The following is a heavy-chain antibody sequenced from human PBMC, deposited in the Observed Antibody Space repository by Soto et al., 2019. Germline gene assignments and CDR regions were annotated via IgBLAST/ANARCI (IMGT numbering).Heavy chain of an antibody. J-gene: IGHJ5*02. V-gene: IGHV1-46*01. CDR2: INPSGGST. CDR3: ARVSVAGTTDWFDP. Sequence: ASVKVSCKASGYTFTSYYMHWVRQAPGQGLEWMGIINPSGGSTNYAQKLQGRVTMTTDTSTSTAYMELSSLRSDGTAVYYCARVSVAGTTDWFDPWGQGTLVTVSS. D-gene: IGHD6-19*01. CDR1: GYTFTSYY.